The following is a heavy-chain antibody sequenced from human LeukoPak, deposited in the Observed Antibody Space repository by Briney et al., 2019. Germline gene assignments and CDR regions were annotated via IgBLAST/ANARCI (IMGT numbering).Heavy chain of an antibody. CDR1: GYTFTSYG. Sequence: ASVKVSCKTSGYTFTSYGITWVRQAPGQGLEWMGWISAYNGNTNYAQKLQGRVTMTTDTSTSTAYMELSSLRSEDTAVYYCARDLSSGWPDYWGQGTLVTVSS. CDR3: ARDLSSGWPDY. V-gene: IGHV1-18*01. J-gene: IGHJ4*02. CDR2: ISAYNGNT. D-gene: IGHD6-19*01.